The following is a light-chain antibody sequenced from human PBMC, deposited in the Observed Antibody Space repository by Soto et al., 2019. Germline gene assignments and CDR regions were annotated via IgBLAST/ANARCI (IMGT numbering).Light chain of an antibody. Sequence: QSVLTQPPSVSGAPGQRVTISCTGSSSNIGAGYDVHWYQQLPGTAPKLLIYGNSNRPSGVPDRFSGSKSGTSASLAITGLQAEDEADYYCQSYDSSLSGHYVFGTGT. CDR3: QSYDSSLSGHYV. CDR1: SSNIGAGYD. J-gene: IGLJ1*01. CDR2: GNS. V-gene: IGLV1-40*01.